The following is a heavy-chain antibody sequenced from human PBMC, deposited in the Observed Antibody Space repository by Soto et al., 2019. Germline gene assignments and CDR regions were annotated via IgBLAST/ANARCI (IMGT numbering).Heavy chain of an antibody. CDR2: MHYSGIA. D-gene: IGHD3-22*01. Sequence: QVQLQESGPGLVKPSQTLSLTCTVSGGSISSGAYYWSWIRQHSEKGLEWIGYMHYSGIAYYNPSLPSRITLSVDTSKNQFSLKLSSVTAADTAVYYCARYYFDNSGYSNWFDPWGRGTLVTVSS. CDR1: GGSISSGAYY. CDR3: ARYYFDNSGYSNWFDP. J-gene: IGHJ5*02. V-gene: IGHV4-31*03.